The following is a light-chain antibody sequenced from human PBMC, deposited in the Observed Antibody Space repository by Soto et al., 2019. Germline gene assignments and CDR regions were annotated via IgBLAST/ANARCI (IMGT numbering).Light chain of an antibody. CDR1: SSDVGGYNY. Sequence: QSALTQPASVSGSPGQSITISCTGTSSDVGGYNYFSWYQQHPGKAPKLMIYDVSNRPSGVSNRFSGSKSANTASLTISGLQAEDEADYYCSSYTSSSTRVFGTGTKLTVL. J-gene: IGLJ1*01. V-gene: IGLV2-14*01. CDR3: SSYTSSSTRV. CDR2: DVS.